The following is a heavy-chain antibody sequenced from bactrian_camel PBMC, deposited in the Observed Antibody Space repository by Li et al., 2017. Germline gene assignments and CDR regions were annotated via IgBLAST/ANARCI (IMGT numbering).Heavy chain of an antibody. CDR3: AAKRSQTSLYCNTGRMVGSYAY. CDR2: IYRPGGNT. D-gene: IGHD1*01. CDR1: GYTYNRNC. V-gene: IGHV3S6*01. Sequence: HVQLVESGGGSVQAGGSLRLSCAASGYTYNRNCMAWFRQAPGKEREWIASIYRPGGNTFADDSVKGRFTISQDNAKNVMSLEMNDLKPEDTAMYYCAAKRSQTSLYCNTGRMVGSYAYWGQGTQVTVS. J-gene: IGHJ4*01.